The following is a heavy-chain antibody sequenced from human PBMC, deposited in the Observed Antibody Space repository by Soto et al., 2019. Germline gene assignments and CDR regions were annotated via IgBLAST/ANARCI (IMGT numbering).Heavy chain of an antibody. J-gene: IGHJ4*02. CDR2: INAGNGNT. V-gene: IGHV1-3*01. CDR1: GYTFTSYA. CDR3: ARSIVVVTAIDY. D-gene: IGHD2-21*02. Sequence: ASVKVSCKAYGYTFTSYAMHWVRQAPGQRLEWMGWINAGNGNTKYSQKFQGRVTITRDTSASTAYMELSSLRSEDTAVYYCARSIVVVTAIDYWGQGTLVSLSS.